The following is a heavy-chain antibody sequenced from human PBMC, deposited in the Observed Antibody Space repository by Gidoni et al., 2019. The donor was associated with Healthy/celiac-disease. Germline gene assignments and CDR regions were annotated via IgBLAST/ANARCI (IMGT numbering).Heavy chain of an antibody. Sequence: QLQPQESGPGLVKPSETLSLTCTVSGGSISSSSYYWGWIRQPPGKGLEWIGSSYYRGSTYYNPTLKSRVTISVDTSKNQFSLKLSSVTAADTAVYYCARPFLPWGQGTLVTVSS. CDR2: SYYRGST. CDR3: ARPFLP. V-gene: IGHV4-39*01. CDR1: GGSISSSSYY. J-gene: IGHJ5*02.